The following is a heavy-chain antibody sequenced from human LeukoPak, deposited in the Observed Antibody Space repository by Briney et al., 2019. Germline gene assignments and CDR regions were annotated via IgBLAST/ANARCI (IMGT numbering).Heavy chain of an antibody. Sequence: ASVKVSCKPSGYTFTGYYMHWARQAPGQGLEWMGWIDPNSGGTNYAQKFQGRVTMTMDTSISTAYMELSRLRSDDTAVYYCARDYGDYENWFAPWGKGTLVTVP. J-gene: IGHJ5*02. V-gene: IGHV1-2*02. D-gene: IGHD4-17*01. CDR3: ARDYGDYENWFAP. CDR2: IDPNSGGT. CDR1: GYTFTGYY.